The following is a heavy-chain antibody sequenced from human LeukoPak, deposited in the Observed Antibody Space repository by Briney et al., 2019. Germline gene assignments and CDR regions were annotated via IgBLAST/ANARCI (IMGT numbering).Heavy chain of an antibody. V-gene: IGHV3-48*04. Sequence: GGSLRLSCAASGFTFSSYWMHWVRQAPGKGLEWVSYISSSSSTIYYADSVKGRFTISRDNAKNSLYLQMNSLRAEDTAVYYCARDWNVVVPAAFDAFGIWGQGTMVTVSS. CDR3: ARDWNVVVPAAFDAFGI. CDR2: ISSSSSTI. CDR1: GFTFSSYW. J-gene: IGHJ3*02. D-gene: IGHD2-2*01.